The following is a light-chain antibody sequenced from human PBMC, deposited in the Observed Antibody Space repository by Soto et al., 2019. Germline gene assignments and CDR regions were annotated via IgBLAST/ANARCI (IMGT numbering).Light chain of an antibody. CDR1: QNISIS. Sequence: IQMTQSPSSLSAAVVDRVTITYRESQNISISLNWYQQKPGKAPDLLIYAASNLQSGVPSRFSGGGSGSDFTLTISSLQPEDFATYYCQQSYSSPQMYTFGQGTRLEIK. J-gene: IGKJ2*01. CDR2: AAS. V-gene: IGKV1-39*01. CDR3: QQSYSSPQMYT.